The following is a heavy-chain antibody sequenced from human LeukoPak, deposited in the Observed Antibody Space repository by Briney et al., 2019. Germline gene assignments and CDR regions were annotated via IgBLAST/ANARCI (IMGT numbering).Heavy chain of an antibody. D-gene: IGHD6-13*01. CDR3: AKDLPSIAAAGTSLDY. CDR2: ISYDGSNK. Sequence: PGGSLRLSCAASGFTFSSYAMHWVRQAPGKGLEWVAVISYDGSNKYYADSVKGRFTISRDNSKNTLYLQMNSLRAGDTAVYYCAKDLPSIAAAGTSLDYWGQGTLVTVSS. CDR1: GFTFSSYA. J-gene: IGHJ4*02. V-gene: IGHV3-30-3*01.